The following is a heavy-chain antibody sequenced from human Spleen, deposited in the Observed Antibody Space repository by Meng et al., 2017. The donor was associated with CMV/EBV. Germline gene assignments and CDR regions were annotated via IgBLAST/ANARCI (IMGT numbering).Heavy chain of an antibody. D-gene: IGHD2-2*01. CDR1: GFTFSNAW. CDR2: IKSKTDGGTT. CDR3: TTDGYQLLFDY. J-gene: IGHJ4*02. V-gene: IGHV3-15*01. Sequence: AAVGFTFSNAWKSWVRQAPGKGLEWVGRIKSKTDGGTTDYAAPVKGRFTISRDDSKNTLYLQMNSLKTEDTAVYYCTTDGYQLLFDYWGQGTLVTVSS.